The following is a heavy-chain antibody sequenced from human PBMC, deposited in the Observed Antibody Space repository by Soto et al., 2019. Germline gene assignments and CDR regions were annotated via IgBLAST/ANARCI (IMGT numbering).Heavy chain of an antibody. Sequence: QVQLVQSGAEVRKPGASVKVSCKPSGYTFNTYYLHWLRQAPGQALEWMGVIHPSGGGTTYAQKFLGRVTVTGDTSTTTVFMELSSLRSDDTAVYYCARGGHIAVVTASFDYWGQGTLVTVSS. J-gene: IGHJ4*02. CDR2: IHPSGGGT. CDR3: ARGGHIAVVTASFDY. CDR1: GYTFNTYY. D-gene: IGHD2-21*02. V-gene: IGHV1-46*02.